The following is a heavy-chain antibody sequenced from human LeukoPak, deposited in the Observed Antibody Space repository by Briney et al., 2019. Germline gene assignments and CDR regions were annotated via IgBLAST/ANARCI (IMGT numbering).Heavy chain of an antibody. J-gene: IGHJ4*02. CDR2: IYYSGST. V-gene: IGHV4-59*01. Sequence: SETLSLACTVSGGSISSYYWSWIRQPPGKGLEWIGYIYYSGSTNYNPSLKSRVTISVDTSKNQFSLKLSSVTAADTAVYYCARGGWNKFDYWGQGTLVTVSS. D-gene: IGHD3-22*01. CDR1: GGSISSYY. CDR3: ARGGWNKFDY.